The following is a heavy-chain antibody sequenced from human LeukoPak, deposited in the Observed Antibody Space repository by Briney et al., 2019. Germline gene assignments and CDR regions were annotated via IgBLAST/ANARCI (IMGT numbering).Heavy chain of an antibody. D-gene: IGHD3-22*01. V-gene: IGHV1-69*13. Sequence: SVKVSCKASGYTFTSYYMHWVRQAPGQGLEWMGAIIPTFGTPNYAQKFQGRLTITADESTTTAYMELSSLRSEDTAVYYCAREQMYFYDSSGPILEHWGQGTLVTVSS. CDR3: AREQMYFYDSSGPILEH. CDR2: IIPTFGTP. J-gene: IGHJ1*01. CDR1: GYTFTSYY.